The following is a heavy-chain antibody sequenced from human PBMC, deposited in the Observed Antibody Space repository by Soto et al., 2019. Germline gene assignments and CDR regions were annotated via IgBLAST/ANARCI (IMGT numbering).Heavy chain of an antibody. CDR3: ARGRYCLTGRCFPNWFDS. Sequence: SETLSLSVSVSGDWISTVDYFGACIRKPPWQALESIGYIYKSTTTYYNPSLESRVAISLDTSKSQFSLTVTSVTDADTAVYFCARGRYCLTGRCFPNWFDSWGQGTLVTVPS. CDR1: GDWISTVDYF. V-gene: IGHV4-30-4*01. CDR2: IYKSTTT. J-gene: IGHJ5*01. D-gene: IGHD2-15*01.